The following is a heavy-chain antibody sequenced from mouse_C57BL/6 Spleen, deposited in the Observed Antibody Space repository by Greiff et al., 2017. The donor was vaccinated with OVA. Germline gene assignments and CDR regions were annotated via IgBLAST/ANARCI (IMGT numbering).Heavy chain of an antibody. V-gene: IGHV5-9-1*02. D-gene: IGHD2-4*01. CDR3: TREGIYYDYDPFAY. Sequence: DVKLVESGAGLVKPGGSLKLSCAASGFTFSSYAMYWVRQTPEKRLEWVAYISSGGDYIYYADTVKGRFTISRDNARNTLYLQMSRLKSEDTAMYYCTREGIYYDYDPFAYWGQGTLVTVSA. CDR2: ISSGGDYI. CDR1: GFTFSSYA. J-gene: IGHJ3*01.